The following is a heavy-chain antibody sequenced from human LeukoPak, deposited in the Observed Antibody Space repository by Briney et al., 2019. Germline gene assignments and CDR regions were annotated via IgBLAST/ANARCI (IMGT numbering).Heavy chain of an antibody. D-gene: IGHD4-17*01. V-gene: IGHV3-7*01. CDR3: ARDQRSDDYGDPIDYYYGMDV. Sequence: GGSLRLSCAASGFTFSSYWMSWVRQAPGKGLEWVANIKQDGSEKYYVDSVKGRFTISRDNAKNSLYLQMNSLRAEDTAVYYCARDQRSDDYGDPIDYYYGMDVWGQGTTVTVSS. CDR1: GFTFSSYW. CDR2: IKQDGSEK. J-gene: IGHJ6*02.